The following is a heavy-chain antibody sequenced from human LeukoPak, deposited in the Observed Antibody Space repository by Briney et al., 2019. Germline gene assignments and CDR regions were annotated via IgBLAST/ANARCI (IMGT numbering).Heavy chain of an antibody. CDR3: AKTPLDCGGDCYLDY. CDR2: TSGESTSV. J-gene: IGHJ4*02. V-gene: IGHV3-21*01. Sequence: GGSLRLSCAASGFTFNSNTMNWVRQAPGKGLEWVSSTSGESTSVLYADSVKGRFTISRDNSKNTLYLQMNSLRAEDTAVYYCAKTPLDCGGDCYLDYWGQGTLVTVSS. CDR1: GFTFNSNT. D-gene: IGHD2-21*01.